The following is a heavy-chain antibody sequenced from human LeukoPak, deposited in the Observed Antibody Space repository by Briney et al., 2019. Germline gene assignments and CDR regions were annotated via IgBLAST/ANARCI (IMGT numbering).Heavy chain of an antibody. J-gene: IGHJ4*02. CDR2: ISQSGSDM. CDR1: GFTFSDFY. CDR3: ATTARVGAH. V-gene: IGHV3-11*01. Sequence: GGSLRLSCAASGFTFSDFYMSWIRQAPGKGLEWISYISQSGSDMNYADSVRGRFTVSRDNAKNSLYLQMNSLRAEDTAVYYCATTARVGAHWGQGTLVTVSS. D-gene: IGHD4/OR15-4a*01.